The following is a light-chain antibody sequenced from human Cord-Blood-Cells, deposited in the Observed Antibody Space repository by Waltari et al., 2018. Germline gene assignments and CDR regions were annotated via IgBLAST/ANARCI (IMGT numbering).Light chain of an antibody. CDR3: QQRSNWPT. J-gene: IGKJ1*01. CDR1: QSVSSY. V-gene: IGKV3-11*01. CDR2: DAS. Sequence: EIVLTQSPATLSLSPGERATLSCRASQSVSSYFAWYQQKPGQAPRLLIYDASNRATGIPARFSGSGSGTDFTLTISSLEPEDFAVYDCQQRSNWPTFGQGTKVEIK.